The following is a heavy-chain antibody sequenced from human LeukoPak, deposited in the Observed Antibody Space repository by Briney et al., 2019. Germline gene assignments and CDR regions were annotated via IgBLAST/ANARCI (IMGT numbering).Heavy chain of an antibody. V-gene: IGHV1-46*02. J-gene: IGHJ6*03. CDR1: GYTFNIYY. CDR3: ARQDIVVVPAATNYYYYYYMDV. CDR2: INPSGGST. Sequence: ASVKVSCKASGYTFNIYYMHWVRQAPGRGLEWMGIINPSGGSTTYAQKFEGRVTMTRDMSTSTVYMELNNLRAEDTAVYYCARQDIVVVPAATNYYYYYYMDVWGKGTTVTISS. D-gene: IGHD2-2*01.